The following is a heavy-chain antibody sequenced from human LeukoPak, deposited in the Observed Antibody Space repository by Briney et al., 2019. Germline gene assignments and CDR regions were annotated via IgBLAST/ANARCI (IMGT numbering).Heavy chain of an antibody. CDR1: GFTFSSYS. V-gene: IGHV3-21*01. CDR3: AGVGNDFWRGYYGY. Sequence: PGGSLRLSCAASGFTFSSYSMNWVRQAPGKGLEWVSSISSSSSYIYYADSVKGRFTISRDNAKNSLYLQMNSLRAEDTAVYYCAGVGNDFWRGYYGYWGQGTLVTVSS. J-gene: IGHJ4*02. CDR2: ISSSSSYI. D-gene: IGHD3-3*01.